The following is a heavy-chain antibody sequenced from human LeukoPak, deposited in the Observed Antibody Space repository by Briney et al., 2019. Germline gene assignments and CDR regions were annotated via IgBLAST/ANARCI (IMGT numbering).Heavy chain of an antibody. D-gene: IGHD2/OR15-2a*01. J-gene: IGHJ4*02. CDR2: IYYGGIT. CDR3: AREGIVRTYDQ. CDR1: GYSISSYY. V-gene: IGHV4-59*12. Sequence: PSETLSLTCTVSGYSISSYYWYWFRQPPGKELEWIACIYYGGITHYNPSLKSRVTISLDTSKNQFSLRLSSETAADTAVYYCAREGIVRTYDQWGQGTLVTVSS.